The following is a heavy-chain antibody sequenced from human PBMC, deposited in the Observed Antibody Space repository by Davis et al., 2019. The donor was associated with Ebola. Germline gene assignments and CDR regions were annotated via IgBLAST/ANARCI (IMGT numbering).Heavy chain of an antibody. CDR3: ARAQFPTTSDH. CDR1: GFTLTKYA. V-gene: IGHV1-18*01. J-gene: IGHJ4*02. D-gene: IGHD1-1*01. Sequence: AASVKVSCKASGFTLTKYAIHWVRQAPGQRLEWMGWISAYNGNTNYAQKLQGRVTMTTDTSTSTAYMEVGSLRSDDTAVYYCARAQFPTTSDHWGQGTLVTVSS. CDR2: ISAYNGNT.